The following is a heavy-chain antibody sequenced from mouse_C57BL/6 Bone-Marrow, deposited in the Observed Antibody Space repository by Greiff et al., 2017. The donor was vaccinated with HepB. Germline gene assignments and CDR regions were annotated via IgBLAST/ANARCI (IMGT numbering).Heavy chain of an antibody. D-gene: IGHD2-2*01. V-gene: IGHV1-19*01. CDR3: ARHGYYGYFDV. CDR1: GYTFTDYY. CDR2: INPYNGGT. Sequence: VQLQQSGPVLVKPGASVKMSCKASGYTFTDYYMNWVKQSHGKSLEWIGVINPYNGGTSYNQQFKCKATLTVDKSSSTAYMELNSLTSEDSAVYYCARHGYYGYFDVWGTGTTVTVSS. J-gene: IGHJ1*03.